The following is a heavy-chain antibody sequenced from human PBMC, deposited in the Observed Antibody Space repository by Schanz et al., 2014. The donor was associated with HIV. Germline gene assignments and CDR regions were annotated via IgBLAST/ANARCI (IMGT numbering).Heavy chain of an antibody. CDR1: GFTFDDYA. J-gene: IGHJ3*02. CDR2: ISWNGITI. CDR3: AKDMGSGSYETFDI. D-gene: IGHD1-26*01. Sequence: EVQLVESGGALVQPGRSLRLSCAASGFTFDDYAMHWVRQAPGKGLEWVSGISWNGITIGYADSVKGRFTISRDNAKNSLYLQMNSLRAEDTALYYCAKDMGSGSYETFDIWGQGTMVTVSS. V-gene: IGHV3-9*01.